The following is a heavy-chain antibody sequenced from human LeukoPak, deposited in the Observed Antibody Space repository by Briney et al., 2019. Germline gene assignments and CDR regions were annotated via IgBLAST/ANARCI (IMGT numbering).Heavy chain of an antibody. V-gene: IGHV4-59*01. Sequence: SETLSLTCTVSGGSISSYYWSWIRQPPGKGLEWIGYIYYSGSTNYNPSLKSRVTISVDTSKNRFSLKLSSVTAADTAVYYCARDRVDFNVWGKGTTVTVSS. D-gene: IGHD3-3*01. CDR3: ARDRVDFNV. J-gene: IGHJ6*04. CDR2: IYYSGST. CDR1: GGSISSYY.